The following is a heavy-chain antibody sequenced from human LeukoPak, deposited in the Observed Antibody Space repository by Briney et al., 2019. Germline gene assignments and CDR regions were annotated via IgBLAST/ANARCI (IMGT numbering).Heavy chain of an antibody. CDR1: GFTFSSYA. CDR3: AKDNDFWTGPPDP. D-gene: IGHD3/OR15-3a*01. Sequence: GGSLRLSCAASGFTFSSYAMSWVRHAPGKGLEWVSASIGSGGSTYYAHSVKGRFTISRDNSKNPLYLQMNSLRAEDTAVYYCAKDNDFWTGPPDPWGQGTLVTVSS. V-gene: IGHV3-23*01. J-gene: IGHJ5*02. CDR2: SIGSGGST.